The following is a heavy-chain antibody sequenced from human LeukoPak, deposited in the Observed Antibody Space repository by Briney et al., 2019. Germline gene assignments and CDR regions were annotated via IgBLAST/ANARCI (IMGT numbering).Heavy chain of an antibody. Sequence: SETLPLTCAVYGGSFSGYYWSWIRQPPGKGLEWIGEINHSGSTNYNPSLKSRVTISVDTSKNQFSLKLSSVTAADTAVYYCARGLSRSSGHNWFDPWGQGTLVTVSS. J-gene: IGHJ5*02. V-gene: IGHV4-34*01. CDR3: ARGLSRSSGHNWFDP. CDR2: INHSGST. D-gene: IGHD6-25*01. CDR1: GGSFSGYY.